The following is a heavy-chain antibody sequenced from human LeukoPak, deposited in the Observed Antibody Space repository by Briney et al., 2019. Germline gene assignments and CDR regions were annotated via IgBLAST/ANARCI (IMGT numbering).Heavy chain of an antibody. CDR1: GYTFTDYY. D-gene: IGHD3-10*01. V-gene: IGHV1-69-2*01. CDR3: ATDPEVLAMVRGVIITQRGN. J-gene: IGHJ4*01. CDR2: VDPEDGET. Sequence: ASVKISCKVSGYTFTDYYMHWVQQAPGKGLEWMGLVDPEDGETIYAEKFQGRVTITADTSTNTAYMELSSLRSEDTAVYYCATDPEVLAMVRGVIITQRGNWGHGTLVTVSS.